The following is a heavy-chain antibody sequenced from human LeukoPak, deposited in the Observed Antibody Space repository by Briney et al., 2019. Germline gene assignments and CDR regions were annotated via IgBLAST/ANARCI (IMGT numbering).Heavy chain of an antibody. CDR2: ISSSSSTR. D-gene: IGHD3-10*02. CDR3: ARASMFGDSPSYNRFHP. V-gene: IGHV3-48*01. CDR1: GFTFTSYG. J-gene: IGHJ5*02. Sequence: GGSLRLSCAASGFTFTSYGMSWVRQAPGKGLEWVAYISSSSSTRHVADSEKGRFTISRDNAKTSLFQQMSSLAADDADVYYCARASMFGDSPSYNRFHPWGQGTLVTVSS.